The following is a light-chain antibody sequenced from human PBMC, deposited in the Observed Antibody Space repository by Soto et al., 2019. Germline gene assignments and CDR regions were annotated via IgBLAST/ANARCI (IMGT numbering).Light chain of an antibody. Sequence: QSVLTQPASVSGSPGQSITISCTGTSSDVGGYNYVSWYQQHPGKAPKLIIYEVSNRPSGVSHRFSGSKSGNTASLTISGLQAEDEADYYCSSYTSSYNYVFGSGTKVTV. V-gene: IGLV2-14*01. CDR3: SSYTSSYNYV. J-gene: IGLJ1*01. CDR1: SSDVGGYNY. CDR2: EVS.